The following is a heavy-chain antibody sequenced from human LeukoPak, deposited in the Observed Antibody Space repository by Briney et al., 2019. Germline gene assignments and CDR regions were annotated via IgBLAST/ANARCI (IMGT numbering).Heavy chain of an antibody. CDR2: INWNGGST. D-gene: IGHD2-2*02. J-gene: IGHJ5*02. Sequence: GGSLRLSCAASGFTFDDYGMSWVRQAPGKGLEWVSGINWNGGSTGYADSVKGRFTISRDNAKNSLYLQMNSLRAEDTALYYCARGGVVPAAIPWFDPWGQGTLVTVSS. CDR1: GFTFDDYG. CDR3: ARGGVVPAAIPWFDP. V-gene: IGHV3-20*04.